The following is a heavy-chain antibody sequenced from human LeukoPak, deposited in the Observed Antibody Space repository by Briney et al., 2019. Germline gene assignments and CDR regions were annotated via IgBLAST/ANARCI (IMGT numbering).Heavy chain of an antibody. D-gene: IGHD3-10*01. Sequence: GGSLRLSCVVSGISLSNYAMTWVRQAPGKGLEGVSYISERGGSTTYADSVKGRFTISRDTSLNTLYLQMNNLRAEDTAVYFCAKRGVVIRGLLVIGYHQEAYHYDFWGQGVLVTVSS. V-gene: IGHV3-23*01. CDR1: GISLSNYA. J-gene: IGHJ4*02. CDR3: AKRGVVIRGLLVIGYHQEAYHYDF. CDR2: ISERGGST.